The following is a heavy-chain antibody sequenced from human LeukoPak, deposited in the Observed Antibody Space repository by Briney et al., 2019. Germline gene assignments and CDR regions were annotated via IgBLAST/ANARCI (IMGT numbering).Heavy chain of an antibody. V-gene: IGHV1-2*02. CDR2: INPNSGGT. D-gene: IGHD3-9*01. CDR1: GYTFTGYY. J-gene: IGHJ5*02. Sequence: GASVKVSCKASGYTFTGYYMHWVRQAPGQGLEWMGWINPNSGGTNYAQKFQGRVTMTRDTSISTAYMELSRLRSDDTAVYYCAREGLRPFLRYFDPNRPVDPWGQGTLVTVSS. CDR3: AREGLRPFLRYFDPNRPVDP.